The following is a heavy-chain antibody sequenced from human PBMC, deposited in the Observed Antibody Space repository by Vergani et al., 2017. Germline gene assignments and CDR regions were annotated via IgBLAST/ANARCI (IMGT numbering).Heavy chain of an antibody. J-gene: IGHJ5*02. CDR1: GGTFSSYA. D-gene: IGHD3-10*01. Sequence: QVQLVQSGAEVKKPGSSVKVSCKASGGTFSSYAISWVRQAPGQGLEWMGRIIPILGTANYAQKFQGRVTITADESTSTAYMELSSLRSEDTAVYYCARASVVRGVLQHSLPLYNWFDPWGQGTLVTVSS. CDR2: IIPILGTA. CDR3: ARASVVRGVLQHSLPLYNWFDP. V-gene: IGHV1-69*11.